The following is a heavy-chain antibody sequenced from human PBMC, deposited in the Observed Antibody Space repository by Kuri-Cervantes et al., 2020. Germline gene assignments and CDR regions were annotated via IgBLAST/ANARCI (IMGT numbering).Heavy chain of an antibody. V-gene: IGHV4-4*07. CDR3: ARGGYYYDNTVYSNKTSPDAFNI. Sequence: ESLKISCTVSGGSINTYYWNWIRQPAGKRLEWIGRIDASGSTNYNSSLKSRVTTSVDKSKSQFSLKLSSVTAADTAVYYCARGGYYYDNTVYSNKTSPDAFNIWSQGTMVTVSS. J-gene: IGHJ3*02. D-gene: IGHD3-22*01. CDR1: GGSINTYY. CDR2: IDASGST.